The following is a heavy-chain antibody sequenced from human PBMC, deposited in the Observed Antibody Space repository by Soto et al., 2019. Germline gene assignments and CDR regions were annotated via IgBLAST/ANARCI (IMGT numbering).Heavy chain of an antibody. CDR2: IYHSGST. Sequence: PSETLSLTCTVSGGSISSYYWSWIRQPAGKGLEWIGSIYHSGSTYYNPSLKSRVTISVDTSKNQFSLKLSSVTAADTAVYYCAREVGIVGATNWFDPWGQGTLVTVSS. CDR1: GGSISSYY. V-gene: IGHV4-4*07. J-gene: IGHJ5*02. CDR3: AREVGIVGATNWFDP. D-gene: IGHD1-26*01.